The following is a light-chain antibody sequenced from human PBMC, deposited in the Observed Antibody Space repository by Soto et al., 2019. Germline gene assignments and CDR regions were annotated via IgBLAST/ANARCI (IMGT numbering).Light chain of an antibody. Sequence: EIVLTQSPATLSLSPWERATLSCRASQSVSTYLAWYQQKPGQAPRLLIYDTSNRAAGIPARFSGSGSGTDFTLTISSLEPEDFAMYYCQQYGSSPRTFGQGTKVDI. J-gene: IGKJ1*01. V-gene: IGKV3-11*01. CDR1: QSVSTY. CDR3: QQYGSSPRT. CDR2: DTS.